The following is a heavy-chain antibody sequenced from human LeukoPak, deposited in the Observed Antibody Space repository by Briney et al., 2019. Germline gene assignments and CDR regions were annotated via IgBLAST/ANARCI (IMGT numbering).Heavy chain of an antibody. J-gene: IGHJ4*02. CDR2: IGGSGVST. D-gene: IGHD4-17*01. CDR1: GFTFSSYA. V-gene: IGHV3-23*01. CDR3: AKDFNQYGDD. Sequence: GGFLRLSCASSGFTFSSYAMIWVRQAPGKGLEWVSGIGGSGVSTYYADSVRGRFTISRDNSKNTLYLQMNSLRVEDTAVYYCAKDFNQYGDDWGQGTLVTVSS.